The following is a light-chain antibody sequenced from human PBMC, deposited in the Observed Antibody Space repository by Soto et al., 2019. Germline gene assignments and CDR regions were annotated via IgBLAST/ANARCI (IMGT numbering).Light chain of an antibody. CDR1: QSISSY. J-gene: IGKJ5*01. CDR2: SAF. CDR3: KQYNSYPIT. V-gene: IGKV1-39*01. Sequence: DIQMTQSPSSLSASVGDRVTITCRASQSISSYLNWYQQKPGKAHKLLIYSAFSLHSGVQSRFSGSGSGTDFTLTIRSLQPEDFATYYCKQYNSYPITFGQGTRLEIK.